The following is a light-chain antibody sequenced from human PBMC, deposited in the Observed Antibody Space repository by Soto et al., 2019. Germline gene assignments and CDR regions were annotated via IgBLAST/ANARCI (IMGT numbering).Light chain of an antibody. Sequence: DIQMTQSPSSVSASVGDGVTITCRASQGISTSLGWYQQKPGKAPKLLTYAASSLQSGVPSRFSGTGSGTDFTLTISSLQPEDFATYYCQQTNSFPLTFGGGTKVDIK. CDR1: QGISTS. J-gene: IGKJ4*01. CDR2: AAS. V-gene: IGKV1D-12*01. CDR3: QQTNSFPLT.